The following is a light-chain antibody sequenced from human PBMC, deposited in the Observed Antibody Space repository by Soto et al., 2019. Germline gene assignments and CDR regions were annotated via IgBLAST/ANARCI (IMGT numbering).Light chain of an antibody. V-gene: IGKV3-11*01. Sequence: IVFTQSPSALSLYKGERATLSCRASQSVSTYLAWYQQRPGQAPRLLIYGASTRATGIPARFSGSGSGTDFTLTISSLEPEDFALYYCQQCYNWPQWTFGQGTKVDIK. CDR3: QQCYNWPQWT. J-gene: IGKJ1*01. CDR1: QSVSTY. CDR2: GAS.